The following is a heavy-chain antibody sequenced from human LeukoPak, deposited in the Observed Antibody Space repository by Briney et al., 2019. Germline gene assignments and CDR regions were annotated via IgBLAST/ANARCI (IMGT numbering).Heavy chain of an antibody. D-gene: IGHD6-19*01. V-gene: IGHV3-33*01. Sequence: GGSLRLSCAASGFTFSSYGMHWVRQAPGKGLEWVAVIWYDGSNKYYADSVRGRFTISRDNSKNTLYLQMNSLRAEDTAVYYCAREIIEAVAGMGFDYWGQGTLVTVSS. CDR1: GFTFSSYG. J-gene: IGHJ4*02. CDR3: AREIIEAVAGMGFDY. CDR2: IWYDGSNK.